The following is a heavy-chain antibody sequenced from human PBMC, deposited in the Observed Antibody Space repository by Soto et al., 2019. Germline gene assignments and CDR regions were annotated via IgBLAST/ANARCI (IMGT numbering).Heavy chain of an antibody. J-gene: IGHJ4*02. CDR2: IWFDGSNK. D-gene: IGHD3-22*01. Sequence: QVQLVESGGGVVQPGRSLRLSCAASGFTFSSYGMHWVRQAPGKGLEWVEVIWFDGSNKYYADSVKGRFTISSVNSKNSLYRQLNSLRAEDTAVYYCARDGVVAYYYDSRGYHYFEYCGKGTLVTVSS. CDR1: GFTFSSYG. V-gene: IGHV3-33*01. CDR3: ARDGVVAYYYDSRGYHYFEY.